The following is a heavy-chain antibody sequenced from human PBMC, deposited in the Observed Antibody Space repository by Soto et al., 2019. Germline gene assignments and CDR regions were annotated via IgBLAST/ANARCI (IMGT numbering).Heavy chain of an antibody. CDR1: GASITGSSY. D-gene: IGHD2-8*02. V-gene: IGHV4-4*07. J-gene: IGHJ4*02. CDR2: FSLSGTT. Sequence: QVQLQESGPGLMKPSETLSLTCTVSGASITGSSYWSWIRQPAGKGLEWIGRFSLSGTTNYNPSLRSRVTMSADVCKNQFALRLTSLTAADTALYYCVRGMTPPGAPAWYYFDSWVQGTLVTVSS. CDR3: VRGMTPPGAPAWYYFDS.